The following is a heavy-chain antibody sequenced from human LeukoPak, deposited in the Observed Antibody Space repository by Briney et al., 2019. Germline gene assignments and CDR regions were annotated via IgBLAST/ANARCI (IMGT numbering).Heavy chain of an antibody. J-gene: IGHJ4*02. D-gene: IGHD6-19*01. V-gene: IGHV3-23*01. CDR3: ANHAISFVAGYFDY. CDR1: GGSISSDN. Sequence: PSETLSLTCTVSGGSISSDNWWSWVRQPPGKGLEWVSAISGSGGSTYYADSVKGRFTISRDNSKNTLYLQMNSLRAEDTAVYYCANHAISFVAGYFDYWGQGTLVTVSS. CDR2: ISGSGGST.